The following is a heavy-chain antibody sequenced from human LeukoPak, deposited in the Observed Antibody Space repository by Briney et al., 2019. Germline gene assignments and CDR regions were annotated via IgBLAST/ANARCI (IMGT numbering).Heavy chain of an antibody. CDR3: ARGYCSSTSCPGGGWFDP. CDR1: GGSFSGYY. V-gene: IGHV4-34*01. CDR2: INHSGST. J-gene: IGHJ5*02. D-gene: IGHD2-2*01. Sequence: IPSETLSLTCAVYGGSFSGYYWSWIRQPPGKGLEWIGEINHSGSTNYNPSLKSRVTISVDTSKNKFSLKLSSVTAADTAVYYCARGYCSSTSCPGGGWFDPWGQGTLVTVSS.